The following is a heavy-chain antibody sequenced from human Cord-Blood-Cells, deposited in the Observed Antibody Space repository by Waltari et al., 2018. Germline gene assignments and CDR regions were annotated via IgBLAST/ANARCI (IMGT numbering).Heavy chain of an antibody. V-gene: IGHV4-61*01. J-gene: IGHJ4*02. CDR1: GGSVSSGSYY. D-gene: IGHD6-13*01. CDR3: ARGPRLSIAAAVYDY. CDR2: IYYSGST. Sequence: QVQLQESGPGLVKPSETLSLTCTVSGGSVSSGSYYWSWIRQPPGKGLEWVGYIYYSGSTNYSHSLKSRVTIAVDTSKNQFSLKLSSVTAADTAVYYCARGPRLSIAAAVYDYWGQGTLVTVSS.